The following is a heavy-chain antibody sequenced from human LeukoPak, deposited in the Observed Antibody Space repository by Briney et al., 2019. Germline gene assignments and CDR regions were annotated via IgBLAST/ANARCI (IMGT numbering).Heavy chain of an antibody. Sequence: GGSLRLSCTASGFTFSSYAMSWVRQAPGKGLEWVSAVSGSAGSTYYADSVKGRFTISRDNSKNTLYLQMNSLRAEDTAVYYCGKVIVVVPAASTTFDSWGLGTLVTVSS. CDR1: GFTFSSYA. V-gene: IGHV3-23*01. CDR3: GKVIVVVPAASTTFDS. J-gene: IGHJ4*02. D-gene: IGHD2-2*01. CDR2: VSGSAGST.